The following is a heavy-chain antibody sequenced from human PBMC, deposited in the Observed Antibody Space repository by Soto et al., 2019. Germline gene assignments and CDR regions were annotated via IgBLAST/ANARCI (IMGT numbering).Heavy chain of an antibody. CDR3: ARSATVNWLIDY. CDR1: GYTFTSYG. J-gene: IGHJ4*02. D-gene: IGHD4-17*01. CDR2: ISAYNGNT. V-gene: IGHV1-18*01. Sequence: ASVEVSCEASGYTFTSYGISWVRQAPGQGLEWMGWISAYNGNTNYAQKLQGRVTMTTDTSTSTAYMELRSLRSDDTAVYYCARSATVNWLIDYWGQGSLVTFS.